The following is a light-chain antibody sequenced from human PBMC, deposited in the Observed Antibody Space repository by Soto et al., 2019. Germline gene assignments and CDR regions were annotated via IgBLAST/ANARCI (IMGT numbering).Light chain of an antibody. V-gene: IGLV2-14*02. CDR3: TSYTSSSTLII. Sequence: QSVLTQPASVSGSPGQSITISCTGTSSDVGSYDLVSWYQQHPGKAPKLLIFDVSHRPSGISDRFSGSKSGNTASLTISGLQAEDEADYYCTSYTSSSTLIIFGGGTKVTV. J-gene: IGLJ2*01. CDR1: SSDVGSYDL. CDR2: DVS.